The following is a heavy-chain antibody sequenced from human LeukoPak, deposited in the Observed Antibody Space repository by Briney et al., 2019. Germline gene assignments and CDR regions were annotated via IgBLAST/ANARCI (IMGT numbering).Heavy chain of an antibody. CDR3: ARVGRYFHWFDP. V-gene: IGHV4-34*01. CDR2: INHSGST. CDR1: GGSFSGYY. D-gene: IGHD3-9*01. J-gene: IGHJ5*02. Sequence: SETLSLICAVYGGSFSGYYWSWSRQPPGKGLEWIGEINHSGSTNYNPSLKSRVTISVDTSKNQFSLKLSSVTAADTAVYYCARVGRYFHWFDPWGQGTLVTVSS.